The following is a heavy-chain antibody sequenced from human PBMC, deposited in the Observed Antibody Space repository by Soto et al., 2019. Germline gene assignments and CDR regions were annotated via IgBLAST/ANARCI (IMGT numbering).Heavy chain of an antibody. V-gene: IGHV3-30*03. CDR1: GFTFSSYG. J-gene: IGHJ4*02. CDR3: GAGQYFSAY. Sequence: QVQLVESGGGVVQPGRSLRLSCAASGFTFSSYGMHWVRQAPGKGLEWVALISYDGSDKYYADAVKGRFTISRDNSKNTLYLQMNSLRVEDKAVYYCGAGQYFSAYWGQGTMVTVSS. CDR2: ISYDGSDK. D-gene: IGHD6-25*01.